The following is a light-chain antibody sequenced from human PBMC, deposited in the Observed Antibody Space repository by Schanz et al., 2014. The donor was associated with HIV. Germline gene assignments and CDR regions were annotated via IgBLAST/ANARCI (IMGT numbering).Light chain of an antibody. V-gene: IGLV2-11*01. CDR2: DVN. CDR3: ASYAGSNNLV. J-gene: IGLJ2*01. CDR1: SSDVGGYNY. Sequence: QSVLTQPRSVSGSPGQSVTISCTGTSSDVGGYNYVSWYQQHPGKAPQLIICDVNRRPSGVPGRFSGSKSSNTASLTVSGLQAEDEADYYCASYAGSNNLVFGGGTKVTVL.